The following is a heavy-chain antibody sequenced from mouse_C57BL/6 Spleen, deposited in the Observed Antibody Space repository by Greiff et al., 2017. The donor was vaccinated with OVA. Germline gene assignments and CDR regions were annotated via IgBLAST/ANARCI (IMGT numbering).Heavy chain of an antibody. CDR2: IDPSDSAT. D-gene: IGHD1-1*01. CDR1: GYTFTSYW. V-gene: IGHV1-52*01. Sequence: QVQLQQPGAELVRPGSSVKLSCKASGYTFTSYWMHWVKQRPIQGLEWIGNIDPSDSATHYNQKFKDKATLTVDKSSSTAYMQLSSLTSEDSAVYYCARLGGDYYGSSYDAMDYWGQGTSVTVSS. CDR3: ARLGGDYYGSSYDAMDY. J-gene: IGHJ4*01.